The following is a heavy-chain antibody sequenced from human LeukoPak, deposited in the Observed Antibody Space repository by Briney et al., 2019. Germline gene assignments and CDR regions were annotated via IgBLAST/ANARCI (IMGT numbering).Heavy chain of an antibody. CDR2: IYDSGNT. CDR1: GGSISSGGYF. V-gene: IGHV4-61*09. Sequence: SETLSLTCTVSGGSISSGGYFWTWTRQPAGKGLDWIGHIYDSGNTNYNPSLWSRVTISVDTSKNEFSLKLSSVTAADTAVYFCARGRRRDRDGYKSPGSWFDSRGQGTLVTVSS. D-gene: IGHD5-24*01. J-gene: IGHJ5*01. CDR3: ARGRRRDRDGYKSPGSWFDS.